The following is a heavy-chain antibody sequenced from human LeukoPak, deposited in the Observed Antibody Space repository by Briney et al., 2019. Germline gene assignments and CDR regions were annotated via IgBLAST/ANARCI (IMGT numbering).Heavy chain of an antibody. J-gene: IGHJ6*02. V-gene: IGHV3-21*01. CDR3: AREYSYGYGGFDYYYGMDV. CDR1: GFTLSSYS. CDR2: ISSSSSYI. Sequence: PGGSLRLSCAASGFTLSSYSMNWVRQAPGKGLEWVSSISSSSSYIYYADSVKGRFTISRDNAKNSLYLQMNSLRAEDTAVYYCAREYSYGYGGFDYYYGMDVWGQGTTVTVSS. D-gene: IGHD5-18*01.